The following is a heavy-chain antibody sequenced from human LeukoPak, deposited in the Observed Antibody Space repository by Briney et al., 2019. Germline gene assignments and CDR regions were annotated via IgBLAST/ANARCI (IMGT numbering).Heavy chain of an antibody. Sequence: GGSLRLSCAASGFTFSSYAMSWVRQAPGKGLEWVSAISGSGGSTYYADSVKGRFTISRDNSKNTLYLQMNSLRAEDTAVYYCAKYRDYYDSSGYYYDSAFDIWGQGTMVTVSS. J-gene: IGHJ3*02. CDR3: AKYRDYYDSSGYYYDSAFDI. V-gene: IGHV3-23*01. CDR2: ISGSGGST. D-gene: IGHD3-22*01. CDR1: GFTFSSYA.